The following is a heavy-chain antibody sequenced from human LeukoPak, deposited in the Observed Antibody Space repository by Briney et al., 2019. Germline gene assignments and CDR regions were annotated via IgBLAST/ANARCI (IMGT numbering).Heavy chain of an antibody. D-gene: IGHD3-22*01. J-gene: IGHJ4*02. V-gene: IGHV3-21*01. CDR3: ARGSYDSSGQFDY. CDR1: GFTFSDYA. Sequence: GGSLRLSCAASGFTFSDYAMNWVRQAPGKGLEWVSYISTHGNYIYYGDSLKGRFTISRDNAENSLYLQMNSLGAEDTAVYYCARGSYDSSGQFDYWGQGTLVTVSS. CDR2: ISTHGNYI.